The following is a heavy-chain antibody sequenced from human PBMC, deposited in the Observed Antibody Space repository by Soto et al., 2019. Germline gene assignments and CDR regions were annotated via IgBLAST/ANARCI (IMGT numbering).Heavy chain of an antibody. Sequence: GGSLRLSCAASGFTFSGSAMHWVRQASGRGLEWVGRIRSKANSYATAYAASVKGRFTISRDDSKNTAYLQMNSLKTEDTAVYYCTRHPPPGIAAAGTGDYYGMDVWGQGTTVTVSS. CDR2: IRSKANSYAT. J-gene: IGHJ6*02. D-gene: IGHD6-13*01. CDR1: GFTFSGSA. CDR3: TRHPPPGIAAAGTGDYYGMDV. V-gene: IGHV3-73*01.